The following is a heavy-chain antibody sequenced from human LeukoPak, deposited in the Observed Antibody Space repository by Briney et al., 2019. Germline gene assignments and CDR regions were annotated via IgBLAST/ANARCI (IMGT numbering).Heavy chain of an antibody. V-gene: IGHV5-51*01. D-gene: IGHD2-2*01. J-gene: IGHJ6*03. CDR1: GYSFTSYW. Sequence: GESLKISCKGSGYSFTSYWIGWVRHMPGKGLEWMEIIYPGDSDTRYSPSFQGQVTISADKSISTAYLQWSSLKAPDTAMYYCARHVSQGYCSSTSCYYYYYMDVWGKGTTVTVSS. CDR2: IYPGDSDT. CDR3: ARHVSQGYCSSTSCYYYYYMDV.